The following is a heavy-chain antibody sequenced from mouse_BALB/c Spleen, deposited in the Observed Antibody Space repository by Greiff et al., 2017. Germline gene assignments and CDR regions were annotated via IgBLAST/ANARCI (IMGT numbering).Heavy chain of an antibody. CDR3: ARESYYGNPMAY. Sequence: QVQLKESGAELARPGASVKLSCKASGYTFTSYWMQWVTQRPGQGLEWIGAIYPGDGDTMYTQKFKGKATLTADKSSSTAYMQLSSWASEDSAVYYCARESYYGNPMAYWGQGTLVTGSA. CDR2: IYPGDGDT. V-gene: IGHV1-87*01. J-gene: IGHJ3*01. CDR1: GYTFTSYW. D-gene: IGHD2-10*01.